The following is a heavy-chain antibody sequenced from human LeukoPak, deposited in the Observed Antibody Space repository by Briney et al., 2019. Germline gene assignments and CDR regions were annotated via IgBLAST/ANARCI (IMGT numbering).Heavy chain of an antibody. CDR1: GFTFSSYW. D-gene: IGHD4-23*01. J-gene: IGHJ4*02. V-gene: IGHV3-74*01. CDR3: ARDQDDYGGNSPLGY. Sequence: PGGSLRLSCAASGFTFSSYWMHWVRQAPGKGLVWVSRINTDGSSKSYADSVKGRFTISRDNAKNTLYLQMNSLRAEDTAVYYCARDQDDYGGNSPLGYWGQGTLATVSS. CDR2: INTDGSSK.